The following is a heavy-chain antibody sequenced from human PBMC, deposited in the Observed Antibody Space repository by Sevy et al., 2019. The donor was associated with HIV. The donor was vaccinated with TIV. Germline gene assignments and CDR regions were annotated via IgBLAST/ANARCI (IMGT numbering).Heavy chain of an antibody. J-gene: IGHJ5*02. CDR1: GITFSNYN. CDR3: VAVYCTGGRCYWFDP. Sequence: GGSLRLSCAASGITFSNYNMNWVRLAPGKGLDWVSSISGDGVYVHYADSVKGRFTISRDNAKNSLYLQMNSLRVEDTAVYYCVAVYCTGGRCYWFDPWGQGTLVTVSS. V-gene: IGHV3-21*01. D-gene: IGHD2-15*01. CDR2: ISGDGVYV.